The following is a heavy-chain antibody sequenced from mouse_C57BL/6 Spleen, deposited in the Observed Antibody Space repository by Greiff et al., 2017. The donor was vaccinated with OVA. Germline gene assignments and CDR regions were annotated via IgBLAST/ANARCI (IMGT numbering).Heavy chain of an antibody. V-gene: IGHV5-9-1*02. CDR1: GFTFSSYA. CDR2: ISSGGDYI. D-gene: IGHD2-4*01. Sequence: EVQVVESGAGLVKPGGSLKLSCAASGFTFSSYAMSWVRQTPEKRLEWVAYISSGGDYIYYADTVKGRFTISRDNARNTLYLQMSSLKSEDTAMYYCTRARYYDYAMDYWGQGTSVTVSS. CDR3: TRARYYDYAMDY. J-gene: IGHJ4*01.